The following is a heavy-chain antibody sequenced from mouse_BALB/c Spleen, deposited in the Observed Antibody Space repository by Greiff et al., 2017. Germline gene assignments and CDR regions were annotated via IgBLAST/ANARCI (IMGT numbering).Heavy chain of an antibody. D-gene: IGHD2-1*01. V-gene: IGHV14-3*02. CDR1: GFNIKDTY. CDR3: VYGNPFAY. J-gene: IGHJ4*01. Sequence: VQLQQSGAELVKPGASVKLSCTASGFNIKDTYMHWVKQRPEQGLEWIGRIDPANGNTKYDPKFQGKATITADTSSSTAYMQLSSLTSEDSEVYYCVYGNPFAYWGQGTSVTVSS. CDR2: IDPANGNT.